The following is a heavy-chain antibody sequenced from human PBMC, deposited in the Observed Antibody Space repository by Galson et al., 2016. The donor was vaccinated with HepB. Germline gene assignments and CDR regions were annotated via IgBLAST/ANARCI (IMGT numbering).Heavy chain of an antibody. V-gene: IGHV7-4-1*01. CDR3: ASGHIAAADTRGEY. CDR1: RYTFTSYA. D-gene: IGHD6-13*01. CDR2: INTNTGNP. J-gene: IGHJ4*02. Sequence: SVKVSCKASRYTFTSYAMNWVRQAPGQGLEWMGWINTNTGNPTYAQGFTGRFVFSLDTSVSTAYLQIGSLKAEDTAVYYCASGHIAAADTRGEYWGQGTLVTVSS.